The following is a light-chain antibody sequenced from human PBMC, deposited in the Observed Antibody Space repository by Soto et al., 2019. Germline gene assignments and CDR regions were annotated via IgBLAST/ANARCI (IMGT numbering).Light chain of an antibody. J-gene: IGKJ2*01. CDR2: AAS. V-gene: IGKV1-39*01. Sequence: DIQMTQSPSSLSASVGDRVTITCRASQSIISYLNWYQQKPWKAPKLLIYAASSLQSGVPSRFSGSGSGTDFTLTISSLQPEDFATYYCQQSYSTPHTFGQGTKVDI. CDR3: QQSYSTPHT. CDR1: QSIISY.